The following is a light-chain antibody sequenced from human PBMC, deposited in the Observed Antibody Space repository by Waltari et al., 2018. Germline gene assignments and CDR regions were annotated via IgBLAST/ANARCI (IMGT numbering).Light chain of an antibody. CDR2: DAS. CDR1: QSVSKY. J-gene: IGKJ1*01. V-gene: IGKV3-20*01. Sequence: EIVLTQSPGTLSLSPGERATLSCRVSQSVSKYLAWYQQKPGQAPRLLIYDASTRATGIPDRFSATGWGTDFSLSISRLEPEDFAVYYCQKYGTLPATFGQGTKVQMK. CDR3: QKYGTLPAT.